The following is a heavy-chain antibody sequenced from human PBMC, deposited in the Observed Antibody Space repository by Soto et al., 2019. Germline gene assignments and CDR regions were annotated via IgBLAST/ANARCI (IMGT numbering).Heavy chain of an antibody. J-gene: IGHJ4*03. CDR1: GFTFSSFW. D-gene: IGHD1-26*01. V-gene: IGHV3-7*01. CDR2: IMPDGSEE. Sequence: GGSLRLSCAASGFTFSSFWISWVRQAPGKGLEWVANIMPDGSEEFYVDSVKGRFSISRDNAKNLVHLQMNSLRAEDMGIYFCARDHMTSWSTMDYWGEGIPVTVSS. CDR3: ARDHMTSWSTMDY.